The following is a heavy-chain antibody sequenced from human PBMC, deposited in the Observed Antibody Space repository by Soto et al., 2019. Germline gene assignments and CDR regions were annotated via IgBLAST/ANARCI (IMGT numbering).Heavy chain of an antibody. J-gene: IGHJ4*02. CDR2: INAHNSDT. CDR1: GYTFTSYA. D-gene: IGHD3-22*01. CDR3: ARDFSMVVLAPGY. Sequence: ASGKVSCKASGYTFTSYAMHWVRQAPGQRLEWMGWINAHNSDTTYSQKFQGRVTITSDTSASTAYMELTSLRSEDTAVYYCARDFSMVVLAPGYWGQETLVTVSS. V-gene: IGHV1-3*01.